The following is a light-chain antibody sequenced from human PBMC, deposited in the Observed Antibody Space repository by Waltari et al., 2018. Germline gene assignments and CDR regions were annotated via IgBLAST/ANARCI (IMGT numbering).Light chain of an antibody. Sequence: IVMTQSPATLSVSPGERATLSCRASQSISTMLAWYQQKPGQAPRLLIHGASNRATGIPATFSGSGSGTDFTLTISSLQSEDFAVYYCQQYNDWPLTFGGGTKVEIK. CDR3: QQYNDWPLT. CDR1: QSISTM. CDR2: GAS. J-gene: IGKJ4*01. V-gene: IGKV3-15*01.